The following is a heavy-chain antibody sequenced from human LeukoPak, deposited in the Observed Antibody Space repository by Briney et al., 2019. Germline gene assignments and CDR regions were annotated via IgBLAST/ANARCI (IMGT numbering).Heavy chain of an antibody. CDR3: AKTAAKWIQLWLRYFDY. D-gene: IGHD5-18*01. J-gene: IGHJ4*02. V-gene: IGHV3-23*01. Sequence: QPGRSLRLSCAASGFTFSSYAMSWVRQAPGKGLEWVSAISGSGGSTYYADSVKGRFTISRDNSKNTLYLQMNSLRAEDTAVYYCAKTAAKWIQLWLRYFDYWGQGTLVTVSS. CDR2: ISGSGGST. CDR1: GFTFSSYA.